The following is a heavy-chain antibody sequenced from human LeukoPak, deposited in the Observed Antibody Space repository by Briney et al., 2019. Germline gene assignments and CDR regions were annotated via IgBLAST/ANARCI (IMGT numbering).Heavy chain of an antibody. CDR3: AGGISLGSGWYRD. CDR2: INHSGST. V-gene: IGHV4-34*01. D-gene: IGHD6-19*01. J-gene: IGHJ4*02. CDR1: GGSFSGYY. Sequence: SETLSLTCAVYGGSFSGYYWSWIRQPPGKGLEWIGEINHSGSTNYNPSLKSRVTISVDTSKNQFSLKLSSVTAADTAVCYCAGGISLGSGWYRDWGQGTLVTVSS.